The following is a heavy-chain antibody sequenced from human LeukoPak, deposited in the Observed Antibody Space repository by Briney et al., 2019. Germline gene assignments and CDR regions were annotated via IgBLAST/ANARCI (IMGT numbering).Heavy chain of an antibody. J-gene: IGHJ4*02. CDR1: GFTFSSYE. V-gene: IGHV3-48*03. D-gene: IGHD5-24*01. Sequence: PGGSLRLSCAASGFTFSSYEMNWVRQAPGKGLEWVSYIGRRGNAIYYADSVKGRFTISRDNAKNSLYLQMNSLRAEDTAFYYCATKMATKGSFEYWGQGTLVTVSS. CDR2: IGRRGNAI. CDR3: ATKMATKGSFEY.